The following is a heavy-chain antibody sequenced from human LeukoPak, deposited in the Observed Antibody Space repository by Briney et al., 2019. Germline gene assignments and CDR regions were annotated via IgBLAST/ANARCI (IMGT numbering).Heavy chain of an antibody. D-gene: IGHD4-17*01. Sequence: PSETLSLTCTVSGGSISSSSYYWGWIRQPPGKGLEWIGSIYYSGNTYDNPSLKSRVTISVDTSKNQFSLKLSSVTAADTAVYYCARQVRYGYSFDYWGQGTLVTVSS. V-gene: IGHV4-39*01. J-gene: IGHJ4*02. CDR1: GGSISSSSYY. CDR3: ARQVRYGYSFDY. CDR2: IYYSGNT.